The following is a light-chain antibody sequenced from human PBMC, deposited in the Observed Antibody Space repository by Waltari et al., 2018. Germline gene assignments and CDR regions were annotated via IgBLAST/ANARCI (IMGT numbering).Light chain of an antibody. CDR2: GAS. J-gene: IGKJ1*01. Sequence: EVVLTQSPATLSESLGERATPSRRTSQSVSRDLAWYQQKPGQAPRLIIHGASIRATGIPARFSGSGSGTEFTLTISSLQSEDSAVYYCQQYNKWPPGTFGQGTKVEIK. V-gene: IGKV3-15*01. CDR1: QSVSRD. CDR3: QQYNKWPPGT.